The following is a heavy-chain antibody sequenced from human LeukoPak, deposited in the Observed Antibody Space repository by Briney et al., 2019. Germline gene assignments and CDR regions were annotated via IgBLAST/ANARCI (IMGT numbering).Heavy chain of an antibody. V-gene: IGHV1-8*01. CDR1: GYTFTSYD. D-gene: IGHD3-10*01. CDR2: MNPNSGNT. Sequence: ASVKVSCKASGYTFTSYDINWVRQATGQGLEWMGWMNPNSGNTGYAQKFQGRVTMTRNTSISTAYMELSSLRSEDTAVYYCARGRGVFQVPGETVHYYMDVWGKGTTVTVSS. J-gene: IGHJ6*03. CDR3: ARGRGVFQVPGETVHYYMDV.